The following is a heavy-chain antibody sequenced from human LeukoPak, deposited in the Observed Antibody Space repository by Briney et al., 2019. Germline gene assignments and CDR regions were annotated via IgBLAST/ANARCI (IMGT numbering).Heavy chain of an antibody. J-gene: IGHJ4*02. D-gene: IGHD3-3*01. CDR3: ARGRRYYDFWSGYLFDY. V-gene: IGHV4-34*01. CDR1: GGSFSGYY. Sequence: SETLSLTCAVYGGSFSGYYWSWLRQPPGKGLEWIGEINHSGSTNYNPSLKSRVTISVDTSKNQFSLKLSSVTAADTAVYYCARGRRYYDFWSGYLFDYWGQGTLVTVSS. CDR2: INHSGST.